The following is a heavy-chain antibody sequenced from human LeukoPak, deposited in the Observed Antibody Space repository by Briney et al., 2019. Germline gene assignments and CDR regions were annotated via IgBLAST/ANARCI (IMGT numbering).Heavy chain of an antibody. Sequence: GESLKISCQGSGYSFAFYWIAWVRQPPGKGLEWMGIIYPGDSDTTYSPSFQGQVTISADRPISTAYLQWTSLKASDTAMYYCARAHSGATMTPWGFDPWGQGTLVTVSS. CDR2: IYPGDSDT. V-gene: IGHV5-51*04. CDR1: GYSFAFYW. D-gene: IGHD1-26*01. J-gene: IGHJ5*02. CDR3: ARAHSGATMTPWGFDP.